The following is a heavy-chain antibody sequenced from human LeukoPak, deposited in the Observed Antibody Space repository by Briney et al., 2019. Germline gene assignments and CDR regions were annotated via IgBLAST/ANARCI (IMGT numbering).Heavy chain of an antibody. J-gene: IGHJ5*02. CDR1: GFTFSTYN. CDR2: ISSTSSTI. CDR3: ARDTLVSVAVTGGFDP. V-gene: IGHV3-48*01. Sequence: AGGSLRLSCAASGFTFSTYNMHWVRQAPGKGLEWVSYISSTSSTIYYADSVKGRFTISRDNAKNSLYLQMNSLRAEDTAVYYCARDTLVSVAVTGGFDPWGQGTLVTVSS. D-gene: IGHD2-21*02.